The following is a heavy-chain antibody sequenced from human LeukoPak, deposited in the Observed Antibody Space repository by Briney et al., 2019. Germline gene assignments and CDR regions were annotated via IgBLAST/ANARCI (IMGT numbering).Heavy chain of an antibody. Sequence: GGSLRLSCAASGFTFSSYGMHWVRQAPGKGLEWVAVIWYDGSNKYYADSVKGRFTISRDNSKNTLYLQMNGLRAEDTAVYYCARDGVLRYFDWLNRYYYYGMDVWGQGTTVTVSS. V-gene: IGHV3-33*01. CDR1: GFTFSSYG. D-gene: IGHD3-9*01. J-gene: IGHJ6*02. CDR2: IWYDGSNK. CDR3: ARDGVLRYFDWLNRYYYYGMDV.